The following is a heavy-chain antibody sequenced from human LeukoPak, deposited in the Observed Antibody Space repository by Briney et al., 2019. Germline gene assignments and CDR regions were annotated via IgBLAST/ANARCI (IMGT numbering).Heavy chain of an antibody. J-gene: IGHJ4*02. V-gene: IGHV3-30*04. D-gene: IGHD6-19*01. CDR3: VKSQQWLGRDFDY. CDR1: GFTFSSYA. Sequence: PGGSLRLSCAASGFTFSSYAMHWVRQAPGKGLEWVAVISYDGSNKYYADSVKGRFTISRDNSKNTLYLQMNSLRTEDTAVYYCVKSQQWLGRDFDYWGQGTLVTVSS. CDR2: ISYDGSNK.